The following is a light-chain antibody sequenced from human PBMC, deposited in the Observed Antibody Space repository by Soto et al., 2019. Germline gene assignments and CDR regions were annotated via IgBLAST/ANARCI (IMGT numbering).Light chain of an antibody. Sequence: DIVMTQSPDSLAVSLGERATINCKSSQSVLYSSNNKNYLAWYQQKPGQPPKLLIYWASTRGSGVPDRVSGSGSGTDFTLTISSLQVDDVAVYYCQQYYGSPYTFGQGTKLEIK. CDR2: WAS. CDR3: QQYYGSPYT. J-gene: IGKJ2*01. V-gene: IGKV4-1*01. CDR1: QSVLYSSNNKNY.